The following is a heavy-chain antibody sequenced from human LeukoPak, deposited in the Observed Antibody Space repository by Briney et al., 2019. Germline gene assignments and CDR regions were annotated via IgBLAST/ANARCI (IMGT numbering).Heavy chain of an antibody. V-gene: IGHV4-59*01. Sequence: SETLSLTCTVSGGSISSYYWSWIRQPPGKGLEWIAYIDYRGSTTYNPSLKSRVTISVDTSRNQFSLKLSSVTAADTAVYYCARSRSGYSYDHAAFDIWGLGAMVTVSS. CDR1: GGSISSYY. CDR3: ARSRSGYSYDHAAFDI. D-gene: IGHD5-18*01. J-gene: IGHJ3*02. CDR2: IDYRGST.